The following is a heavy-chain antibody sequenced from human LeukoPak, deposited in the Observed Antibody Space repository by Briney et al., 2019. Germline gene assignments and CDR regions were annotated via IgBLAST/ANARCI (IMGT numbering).Heavy chain of an antibody. Sequence: SETLSLTCTVSGGSISSYYWSWIRQPPGKGLEWIGYIYSSGSTNYNPSLKRRVTISVDTSKNQFSLKLSSVTAADTAVYYCARDTPRWGAFDIWGQGTMVTVSS. J-gene: IGHJ3*02. V-gene: IGHV4-59*01. D-gene: IGHD3-16*01. CDR1: GGSISSYY. CDR2: IYSSGST. CDR3: ARDTPRWGAFDI.